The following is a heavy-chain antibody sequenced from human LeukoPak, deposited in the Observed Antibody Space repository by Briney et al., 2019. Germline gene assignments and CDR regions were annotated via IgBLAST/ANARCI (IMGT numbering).Heavy chain of an antibody. Sequence: SETLSLTCSVSGASFDSYFWSWIRKPPGKGLEYIGYISYSVATNYNLPLRSRVTLSVDPSNNQFSMKLTSVTAADTAVYFCARGTWGAEYYFDFWGQGTLVTVSS. CDR1: GASFDSYF. J-gene: IGHJ4*02. CDR2: ISYSVAT. D-gene: IGHD1/OR15-1a*01. CDR3: ARGTWGAEYYFDF. V-gene: IGHV4-59*01.